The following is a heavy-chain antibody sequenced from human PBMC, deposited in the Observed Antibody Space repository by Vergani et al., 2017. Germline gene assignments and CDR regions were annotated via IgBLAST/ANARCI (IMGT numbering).Heavy chain of an antibody. CDR3: AREGRTLLVLYYYGMDV. D-gene: IGHD2-8*01. CDR2: ISYDGSNK. V-gene: IGHV3-30*01. J-gene: IGHJ6*02. Sequence: QVQLVESGGGVVQPGRSLRLSCAASGFTFSSYAMHWVRQAPGKGLEWVAVISYDGSNKYYADSVKGRFTIARDNSKNTLYLQMNSLRAEDTAVYYCAREGRTLLVLYYYGMDVWGQGTTVTVSS. CDR1: GFTFSSYA.